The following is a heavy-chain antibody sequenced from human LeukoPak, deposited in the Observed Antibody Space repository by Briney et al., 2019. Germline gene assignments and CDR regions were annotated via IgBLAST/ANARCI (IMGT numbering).Heavy chain of an antibody. Sequence: LVKVSCKASGGTFSSYAISGVRQAPGQGLEWMGGIIPIFGTANYAQKFQGRVTITADESASTAYMEPSSLRSEDTAVYYCARDGPADHIVVVPLGFDPWGQGTLVTVSS. CDR2: IIPIFGTA. J-gene: IGHJ5*02. D-gene: IGHD2-2*01. CDR1: GGTFSSYA. V-gene: IGHV1-69*01. CDR3: ARDGPADHIVVVPLGFDP.